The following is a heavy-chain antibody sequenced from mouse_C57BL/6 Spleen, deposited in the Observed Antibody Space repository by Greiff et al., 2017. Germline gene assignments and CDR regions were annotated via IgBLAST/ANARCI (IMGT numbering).Heavy chain of an antibody. CDR3: AIVVNWDWFAY. V-gene: IGHV1-82*01. CDR2: IYPGDGDT. J-gene: IGHJ3*01. CDR1: GYAFSSSW. D-gene: IGHD4-1*01. Sequence: LLESGPELVKPGASVKISCKASGYAFSSSWLNWVKQRPGTGLEWIGRIYPGDGDTNYNGKFKGKATLTADKSSSTAYMQLSSLTAEDSAVCFCAIVVNWDWFAYWGQGTLVTVSA.